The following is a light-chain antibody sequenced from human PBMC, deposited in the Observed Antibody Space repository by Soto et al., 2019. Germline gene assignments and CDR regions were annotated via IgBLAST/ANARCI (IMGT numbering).Light chain of an antibody. J-gene: IGLJ1*01. Sequence: QSVLAQPASVSGSPGQSITISCTGTSNDVGHFNYVSWFQQHPGKAPKLLIFDVSSWPSGVSDRFSGSKSGNTASLTISGLQPEDEADYYCTSFTTSNTFVFGSGTKVTVL. CDR3: TSFTTSNTFV. CDR1: SNDVGHFNY. CDR2: DVS. V-gene: IGLV2-14*03.